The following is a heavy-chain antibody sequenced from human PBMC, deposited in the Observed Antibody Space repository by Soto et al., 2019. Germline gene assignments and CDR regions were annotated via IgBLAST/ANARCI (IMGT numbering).Heavy chain of an antibody. D-gene: IGHD2-15*01. CDR1: GGSISSYY. CDR2: IYYSGST. CDR3: ARRYGGNRDY. J-gene: IGHJ4*02. V-gene: IGHV4-59*08. Sequence: QVQLQESGPGLVKPSETLSLTCTVSGGSISSYYWSWIRQPPGKGLEWIGYIYYSGSTNYNPSLKSRVTISVDTSKNQFSLKLSSVTAADTAVYYCARRYGGNRDYWGQGTRVTVSS.